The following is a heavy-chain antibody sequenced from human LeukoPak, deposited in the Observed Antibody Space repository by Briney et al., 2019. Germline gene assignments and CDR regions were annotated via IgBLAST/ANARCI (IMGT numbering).Heavy chain of an antibody. D-gene: IGHD2-2*01. V-gene: IGHV4-34*01. J-gene: IGHJ4*02. CDR3: GSAPCQLPEG. CDR1: GGSFSGYY. CDR2: INHSGST. Sequence: SETLSLTCAVYGGSFSGYYWSWIRQPPGKGLEWIGEINHSGSTNYNPSLKSRVTISVDTSKNQFSLKLSSVTAADTAVYYCGSAPCQLPEGWGQGTLVTVSS.